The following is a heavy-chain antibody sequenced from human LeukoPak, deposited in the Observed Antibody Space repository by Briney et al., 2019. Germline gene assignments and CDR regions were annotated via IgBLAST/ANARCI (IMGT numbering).Heavy chain of an antibody. Sequence: PSETLSLTCAVYGGSFSGYYWSWIRQPPGKGLEWIGEINHSGSTNYNPSLKSRVTISVDTSKNQFSLKLSSVTAADTAVYYCARDFGRGGFDYWGQGTLVTVSS. CDR3: ARDFGRGGFDY. CDR1: GGSFSGYY. J-gene: IGHJ4*02. CDR2: INHSGST. D-gene: IGHD3-10*01. V-gene: IGHV4-34*01.